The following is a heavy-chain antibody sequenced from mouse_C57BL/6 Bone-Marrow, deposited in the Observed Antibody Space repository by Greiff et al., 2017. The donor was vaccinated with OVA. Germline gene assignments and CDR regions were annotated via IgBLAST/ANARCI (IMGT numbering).Heavy chain of an antibody. J-gene: IGHJ1*03. D-gene: IGHD1-3*01. CDR3: ARKSIWYFDV. CDR1: GYTFTSYW. CDR2: IDPSDSET. Sequence: QVQLKQPGAELVRPGSSVKLSCKASGYTFTSYWMHWVKQRPIQGLEWIGNIDPSDSETHYNQKFKDKATLTVDKSSSTAYMQLSSLTSEDSAVYYCARKSIWYFDVWGTGTTVTVSS. V-gene: IGHV1-52*01.